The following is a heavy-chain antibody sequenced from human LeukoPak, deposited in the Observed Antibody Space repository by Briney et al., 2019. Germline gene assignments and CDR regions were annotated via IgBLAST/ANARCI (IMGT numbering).Heavy chain of an antibody. Sequence: ASVKVSCKASGYTFTGYYMHWVRQAPGQGLEWMGWINPNSGGTNYAQKFQGRVTMTRDTSISTVYMELSSLRSEDTAVYYCAREMTTGTTSYYYYYYMDVWGKGTTVTVSS. J-gene: IGHJ6*03. D-gene: IGHD1-1*01. CDR1: GYTFTGYY. V-gene: IGHV1-2*02. CDR3: AREMTTGTTSYYYYYYMDV. CDR2: INPNSGGT.